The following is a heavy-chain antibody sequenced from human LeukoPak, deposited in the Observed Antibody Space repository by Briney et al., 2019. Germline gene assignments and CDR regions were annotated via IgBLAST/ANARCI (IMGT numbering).Heavy chain of an antibody. CDR2: INSYNGNT. D-gene: IGHD3-10*01. V-gene: IGHV1-18*01. CDR3: ARGAYGSGSYYYYYYMDV. CDR1: GYTFTSYG. J-gene: IGHJ6*03. Sequence: ASVKVSCKASGYTFTSYGISWVRQAPGQGLEWVGWINSYNGNTNYAQKLQGRVTLTTDTSTSTAYMELSRLRSDDTAVYYCARGAYGSGSYYYYYYMDVWGKGTTVTISS.